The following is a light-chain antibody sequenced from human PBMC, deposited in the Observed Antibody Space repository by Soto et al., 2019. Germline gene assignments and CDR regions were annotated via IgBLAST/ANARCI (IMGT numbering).Light chain of an antibody. CDR1: SSDVGGYDY. CDR2: EVS. V-gene: IGLV2-8*01. Sequence: LTQPPSSSGSPGQSVTISCTGTSSDVGGYDYVSWYQQHPGKAPKLLIYEVSKRPSGVPDRFSGSKSGNTASLTVSGLQAEDEADYYCSSYAGSNNLGVFGTGTKVTVL. J-gene: IGLJ1*01. CDR3: SSYAGSNNLGV.